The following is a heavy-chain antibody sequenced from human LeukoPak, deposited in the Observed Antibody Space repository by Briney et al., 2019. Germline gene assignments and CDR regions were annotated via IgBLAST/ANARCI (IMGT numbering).Heavy chain of an antibody. D-gene: IGHD6-6*01. Sequence: ASVKVSCKASGGTFSSYAISWVRQAPGQGLEWMGGIIPIFGTANYAQKFQGRVTITADKSTSTAYMELSSLRSGDTAVYYCARPNEYSSSSGGYYYYYYYMDVWGKGTTVTVSS. CDR3: ARPNEYSSSSGGYYYYYYYMDV. CDR2: IIPIFGTA. CDR1: GGTFSSYA. V-gene: IGHV1-69*06. J-gene: IGHJ6*03.